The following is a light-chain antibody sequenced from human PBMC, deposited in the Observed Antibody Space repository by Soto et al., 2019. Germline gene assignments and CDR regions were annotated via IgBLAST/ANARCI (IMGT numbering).Light chain of an antibody. CDR2: DTS. J-gene: IGKJ1*01. CDR1: HSVSTS. CDR3: QQYQNSPRT. V-gene: IGKV3-11*01. Sequence: EIVLTQSPATLSLSPGERATLSCRASHSVSTSLAWYQQKPGQAPRLLIYDTSKRATGIPDRFSGSGSGTDFTLTISRLEPEDFAVYYCQQYQNSPRTFGQGTKVDIK.